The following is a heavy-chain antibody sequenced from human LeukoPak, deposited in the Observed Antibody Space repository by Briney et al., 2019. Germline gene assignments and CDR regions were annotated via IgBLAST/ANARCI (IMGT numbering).Heavy chain of an antibody. D-gene: IGHD5-24*01. CDR1: GYTFTSYY. CDR2: INPGGGST. J-gene: IGHJ3*01. Sequence: GASVKVSCKASGYTFTSYYMHWVRQAPGQGLEWMGIINPGGGSTSYAQQFQGRVTMTSDMSTSTVYMELSSLRSEDTAVYYCARAEITSDGCNSAFDVWGLGTMVTVSS. CDR3: ARAEITSDGCNSAFDV. V-gene: IGHV1-46*01.